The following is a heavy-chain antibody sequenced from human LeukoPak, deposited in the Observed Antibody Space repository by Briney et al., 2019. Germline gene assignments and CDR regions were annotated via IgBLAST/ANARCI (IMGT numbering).Heavy chain of an antibody. CDR2: ISYDGSNK. CDR3: ARRAVAAHPGYYYYMDV. D-gene: IGHD6-6*01. CDR1: GFTFSSYA. Sequence: GGSLRLSCAASGFTFSSYAMHWVRQAPGKGLEWVAVISYDGSNKYYADSVKGRFTISRDNSKNTLYLQVNSLRAEDTAVYYCARRAVAAHPGYYYYMDVWGKGTTVTVSS. V-gene: IGHV3-30*01. J-gene: IGHJ6*03.